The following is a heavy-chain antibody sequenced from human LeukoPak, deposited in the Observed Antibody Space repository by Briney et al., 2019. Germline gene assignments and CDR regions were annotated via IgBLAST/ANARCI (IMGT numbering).Heavy chain of an antibody. D-gene: IGHD3-10*02. Sequence: SETLSLTCAVYGGSFSGYYWSWIRQPPGKGLEWIGEINHSGSTNYNPSLKSRVTISVDTSKNQFSLKLSSVTAADTAVYYCARTGVRGVITKPLGQGTLVTVSS. V-gene: IGHV4-34*01. CDR2: INHSGST. CDR3: ARTGVRGVITKP. J-gene: IGHJ5*02. CDR1: GGSFSGYY.